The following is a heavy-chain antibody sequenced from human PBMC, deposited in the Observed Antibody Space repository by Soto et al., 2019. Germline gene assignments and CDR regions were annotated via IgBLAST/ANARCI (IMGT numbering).Heavy chain of an antibody. Sequence: EVQLVESGGGLVQPGGSLRLSCAASGFTFSSYWMSWVRQAPGKGLEWVANIKQDGSEKYSVDSVKGRFTIARDNAKNSLYLKMDSLRSAVTAVYYCARAYGSGRYPHIWGQGTLVTVSS. J-gene: IGHJ4*02. CDR3: ARAYGSGRYPHI. D-gene: IGHD3-10*01. CDR2: IKQDGSEK. CDR1: GFTFSSYW. V-gene: IGHV3-7*01.